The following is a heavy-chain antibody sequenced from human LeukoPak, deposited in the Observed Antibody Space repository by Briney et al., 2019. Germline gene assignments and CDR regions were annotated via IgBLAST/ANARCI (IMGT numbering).Heavy chain of an antibody. D-gene: IGHD3-3*01. CDR2: ISSNGGST. J-gene: IGHJ4*02. CDR1: GFTFNSYA. V-gene: IGHV3-64*01. CDR3: ARETCSDFWIPKLDY. Sequence: GGSLRLSCAASGFTFNSYAMHWVRQTPGKGLEYVSTISSNGGSTYYGTSVKGRFTIARDNSKNTLYLQMGSLRDEDMAVYYCARETCSDFWIPKLDYWGQGALVTVSS.